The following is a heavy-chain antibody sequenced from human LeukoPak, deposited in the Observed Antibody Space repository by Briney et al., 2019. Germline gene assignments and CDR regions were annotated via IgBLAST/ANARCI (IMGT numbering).Heavy chain of an antibody. CDR1: GFTFTNYW. CDR2: VHSGGVSA. Sequence: PGGSLRLSCVASGFTFTNYWMHWVRQAPGKGLMWVSRVHSGGVSAIYADSVKGRFTVSRDNTKNSVYLQMSSLRADDTGVYYCARGGLDHAYDIWGQGTMVTVSS. J-gene: IGHJ3*02. CDR3: ARGGLDHAYDI. D-gene: IGHD6-19*01. V-gene: IGHV3-74*01.